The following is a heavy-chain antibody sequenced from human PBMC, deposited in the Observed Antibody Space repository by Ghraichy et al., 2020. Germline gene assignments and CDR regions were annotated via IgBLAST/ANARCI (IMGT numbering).Heavy chain of an antibody. CDR1: GFTFSSFA. D-gene: IGHD6-19*01. J-gene: IGHJ4*02. V-gene: IGHV3-23*01. CDR3: AKDQRYNSG. Sequence: GGSLRLSCVASGFTFSSFAMSWVRQAPGKGLEWVSAISFSGRTYYADSVKGRFTISRDNSKNTLYLQMNSLRAEDTAVYYCAKDQRYNSGWGQGTLVTVSS. CDR2: ISFSGRT.